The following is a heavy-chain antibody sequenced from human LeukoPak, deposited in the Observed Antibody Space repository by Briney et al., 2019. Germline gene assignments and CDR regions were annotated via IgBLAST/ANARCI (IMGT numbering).Heavy chain of an antibody. D-gene: IGHD3-22*01. CDR3: ARDLYDSSGYLGY. Sequence: PGGSLILSCAASGFTFSSYAMHWVRQAPGKGLEWVAVISYDGSNKYYADSVKGRFTISRDNSKNTLYLQMNSLRAEDTAVYYCARDLYDSSGYLGYWGQGTLVTVSS. V-gene: IGHV3-30*04. J-gene: IGHJ4*02. CDR1: GFTFSSYA. CDR2: ISYDGSNK.